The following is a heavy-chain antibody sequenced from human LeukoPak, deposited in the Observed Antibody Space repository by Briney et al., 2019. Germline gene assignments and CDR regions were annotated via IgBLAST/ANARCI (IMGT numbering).Heavy chain of an antibody. CDR1: GFTFSSYA. D-gene: IGHD3-22*01. CDR2: ISGSGGST. Sequence: GGSLRLSCAASGFTFSSYAMSWVRQAPGKGLEWVSAISGSGGSTYYADSAKGRFTISRDNSKNTLYLQMNSLRAEDTAVYYCAKHYYDSSGYYSPFDYWGQGTLVTVSS. CDR3: AKHYYDSSGYYSPFDY. J-gene: IGHJ4*02. V-gene: IGHV3-23*01.